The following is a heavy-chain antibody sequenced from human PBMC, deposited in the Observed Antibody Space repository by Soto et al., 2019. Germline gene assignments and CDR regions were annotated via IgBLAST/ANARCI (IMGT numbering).Heavy chain of an antibody. CDR2: INPRSGAT. CDR1: GFSFTNYY. D-gene: IGHD2-21*02. J-gene: IGHJ4*02. CDR3: ARTAVVTVPADTITVAGSLLN. V-gene: IGHV1-46*01. Sequence: QVQLVQSGAEVKKPGASVKVSCKTSGFSFTNYYMHWVRQAPGQGFEWMGVINPRSGATHSAQNFPGRVAMPSDTSTSATYLELSSLRSGDTAAYFCARTAVVTVPADTITVAGSLLNWGQGTQVTVSS.